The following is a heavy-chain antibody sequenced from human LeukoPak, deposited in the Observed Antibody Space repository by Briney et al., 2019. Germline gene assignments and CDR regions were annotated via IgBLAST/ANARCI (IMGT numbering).Heavy chain of an antibody. CDR3: AKVLKYYYNGMDV. Sequence: GGSLRLSCAASGFTFTTYAMTWVRQAPGTGLEWVSAISDSGGSTYYADSVKGRFTVSRDNSKNTLYLQMNSLRAEDTAVYSCAKVLKYYYNGMDVWGQGTTVTVSS. CDR2: ISDSGGST. J-gene: IGHJ6*02. V-gene: IGHV3-23*01. CDR1: GFTFTTYA. D-gene: IGHD2/OR15-2a*01.